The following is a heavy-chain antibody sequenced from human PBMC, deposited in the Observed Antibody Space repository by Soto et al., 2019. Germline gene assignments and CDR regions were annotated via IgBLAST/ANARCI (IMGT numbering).Heavy chain of an antibody. CDR1: GDTISTGGYS. D-gene: IGHD5-18*01. V-gene: IGHV4-30-2*01. Sequence: PSETLSLTCAVSGDTISTGGYSWAWIRQPPGKALEWIGHTYHSGNPYYNPSLKSRVIISADRSKNQFSLKLSSVTAADTAVYYCARGRIQLWYPFDYWGQGTLVTVSS. CDR3: ARGRIQLWYPFDY. J-gene: IGHJ4*02. CDR2: TYHSGNP.